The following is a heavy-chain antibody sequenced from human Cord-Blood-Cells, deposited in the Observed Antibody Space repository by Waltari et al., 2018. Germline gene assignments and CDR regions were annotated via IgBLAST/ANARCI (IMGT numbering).Heavy chain of an antibody. Sequence: EVQLLESGGGLVQPGGSLRLSCAASGFTFSSYAMSWVRQAPGKGLEWVSAISGSGGSTYYADSVKGRFTISRDNSKNTLYLQMNSLRAEDTAVYYCAKDRRKGLQQLVRGEIQHWARAPWSPSPQ. J-gene: IGHJ1*01. CDR2: ISGSGGST. CDR3: AKDRRKGLQQLVRGEIQH. CDR1: GFTFSSYA. V-gene: IGHV3-23*01. D-gene: IGHD6-13*01.